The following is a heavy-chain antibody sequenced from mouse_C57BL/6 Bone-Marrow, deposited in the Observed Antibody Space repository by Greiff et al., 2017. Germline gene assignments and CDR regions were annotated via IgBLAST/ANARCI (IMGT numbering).Heavy chain of an antibody. V-gene: IGHV14-4*01. CDR3: TTYSNYVWFAY. Sequence: DVKLVESGAELVRPGASVKLSCTASGFNIKDDYMHWVKQRPEQGLEWIGWIDPENGDTEYASEFQGKATITADTSSNTAYLQLSSLTSEDTAVYYCTTYSNYVWFAYWGQGTLVTVSA. CDR2: IDPENGDT. D-gene: IGHD2-5*01. J-gene: IGHJ3*01. CDR1: GFNIKDDY.